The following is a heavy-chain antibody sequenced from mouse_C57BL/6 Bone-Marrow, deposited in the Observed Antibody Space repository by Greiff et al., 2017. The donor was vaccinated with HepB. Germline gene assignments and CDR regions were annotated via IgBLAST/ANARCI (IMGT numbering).Heavy chain of an antibody. Sequence: VQLKESGAELVRPGASVTLSCKASGYTFTDYEMHWVKQTPVHGLEWIGAIDPETGGTAYNQKFKGKAILTADKSSSTAYMELRSLTSEDSAVYYCTRLLVVLYYAMDYWGQGTSVTVSS. V-gene: IGHV1-15*01. CDR1: GYTFTDYE. CDR2: IDPETGGT. D-gene: IGHD2-12*01. CDR3: TRLLVVLYYAMDY. J-gene: IGHJ4*01.